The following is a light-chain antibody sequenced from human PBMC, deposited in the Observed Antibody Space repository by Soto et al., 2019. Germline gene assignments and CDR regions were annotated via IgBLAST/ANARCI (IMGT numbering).Light chain of an antibody. CDR3: QQYNDYWT. J-gene: IGKJ1*01. V-gene: IGKV1-5*01. CDR2: AAS. CDR1: QSITTW. Sequence: DIQMTQSPSTLSASVGERVVITCRASQSITTWLAWYQQKPAKAPKLLIYAASSLESGVPSRFSGSGSGTEFTLTISRLQPDDFATYYCQQYNDYWTFGQGTKVDIK.